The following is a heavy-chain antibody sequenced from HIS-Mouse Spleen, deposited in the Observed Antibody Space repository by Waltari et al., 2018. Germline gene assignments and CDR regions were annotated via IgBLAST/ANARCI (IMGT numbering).Heavy chain of an antibody. D-gene: IGHD3-9*01. J-gene: IGHJ4*02. CDR2: ISSSSSYI. Sequence: EVQLVESGGGLVKPGGSLRLSCAASGFTFSSYSMNWARQAPGKGLEWVSSISSSSSYIYYADSVKGRFTISRDNAKNSLYLQMNSLRAEDTAVYYCASLYYDILTGYYRDYWGQGTLVTVSS. V-gene: IGHV3-21*01. CDR3: ASLYYDILTGYYRDY. CDR1: GFTFSSYS.